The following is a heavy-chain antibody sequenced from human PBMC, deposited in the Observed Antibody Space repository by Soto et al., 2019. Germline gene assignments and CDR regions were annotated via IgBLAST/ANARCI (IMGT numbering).Heavy chain of an antibody. CDR2: MHHSGAT. CDR1: GGSMSSPNW. J-gene: IGHJ4*02. Sequence: QVRLQESGPGLVKPSGTLSLTCLVSGGSMSSPNWWSWVRQAPGKGLEWIAEMHHSGATNYNPSLKSRVIISIDKSNNQSSLNLSSVTAADTAVYYCATGSLYFYGSGGMWDSWGRGALVTVSS. D-gene: IGHD3-10*01. CDR3: ATGSLYFYGSGGMWDS. V-gene: IGHV4-4*02.